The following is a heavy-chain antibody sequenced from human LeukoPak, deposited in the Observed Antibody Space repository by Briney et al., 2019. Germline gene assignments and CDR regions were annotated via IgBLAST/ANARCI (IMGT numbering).Heavy chain of an antibody. D-gene: IGHD2-15*01. CDR2: IWYDGSNK. J-gene: IGHJ5*02. V-gene: IGHV3-33*08. CDR1: GFTFSDYY. Sequence: GGSLRLSCTASGFTFSDYYMSWIRQAPGKGLEWVAVIWYDGSNKYYADSVKGRFTISRDNSKNTLYLQMNSLRAEDTAVYYCARDSSGSCYTWGQGTLVTVSS. CDR3: ARDSSGSCYT.